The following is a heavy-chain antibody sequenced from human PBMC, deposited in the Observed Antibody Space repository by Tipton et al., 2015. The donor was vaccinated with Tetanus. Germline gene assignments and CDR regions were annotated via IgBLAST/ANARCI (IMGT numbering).Heavy chain of an antibody. CDR1: GFTFSSYG. V-gene: IGHV3-33*01. CDR2: IWYDGSNK. J-gene: IGHJ4*02. D-gene: IGHD4-17*01. CDR3: ARDSEGTTVTTPYYFDY. Sequence: SLRLSCAASGFTFSSYGMHWVRQAPGKGLEWVAVIWYDGSNKYYADSVKGRFTISRDNSKNTLYLQMNSLRAEDTAAYYCARDSEGTTVTTPYYFDYWGQGTLVTVSS.